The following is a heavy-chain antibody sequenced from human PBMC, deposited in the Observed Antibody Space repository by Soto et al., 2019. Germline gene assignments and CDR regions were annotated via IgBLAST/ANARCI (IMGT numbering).Heavy chain of an antibody. CDR3: AKDGGPDFWSGHMDV. V-gene: IGHV3-23*01. J-gene: IGHJ6*02. Sequence: GGSLRLSCAASGFTFSSYAMSWVRQAPGKGLEWVSAISGSGGSTYYADSVKGRFTISRDNSKNTLYLQMNSLRAEDTAVYYCAKDGGPDFWSGHMDVWGQGTTVTVSS. CDR1: GFTFSSYA. CDR2: ISGSGGST. D-gene: IGHD3-3*01.